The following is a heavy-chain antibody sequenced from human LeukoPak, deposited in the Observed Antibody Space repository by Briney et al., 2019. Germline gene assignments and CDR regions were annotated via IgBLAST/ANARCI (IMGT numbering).Heavy chain of an antibody. CDR2: ISDSGGST. Sequence: GGSLRLSCAASGFTFNTYAMSWVRQAPGKGLEWVSTISDSGGSTYYADSVKGRFTISRDNSKNTLYLQMNSLRAEDTAVYYCARDGPYDYVWGSYRPQIDYWGQGTLVTVSS. CDR3: ARDGPYDYVWGSYRPQIDY. D-gene: IGHD3-16*02. CDR1: GFTFNTYA. V-gene: IGHV3-23*01. J-gene: IGHJ4*02.